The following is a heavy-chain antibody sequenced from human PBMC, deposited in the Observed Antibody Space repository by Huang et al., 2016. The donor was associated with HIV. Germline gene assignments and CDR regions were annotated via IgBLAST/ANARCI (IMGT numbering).Heavy chain of an antibody. V-gene: IGHV3-74*01. J-gene: IGHJ4*02. CDR3: ARDPRIQSWLNFFDY. D-gene: IGHD3-22*01. CDR1: GFSISSYW. CDR2: INRDGSST. Sequence: EVQLVESGGGVVQPGGSLRLSCAASGFSISSYWMHWCRQAPGKGLVWVSRINRDGSSTSYADSVKGRFTISRDNAKNTLYLQMNSLRAEDTAVYYCARDPRIQSWLNFFDYWGQGTLVSVSS.